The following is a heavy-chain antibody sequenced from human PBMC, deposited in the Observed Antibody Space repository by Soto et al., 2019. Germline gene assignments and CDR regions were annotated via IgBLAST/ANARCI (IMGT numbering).Heavy chain of an antibody. CDR3: ARGLIVVDSYYYYGMDV. CDR1: GYTFTSYG. V-gene: IGHV1-18*04. CDR2: ISAYNGNT. J-gene: IGHJ6*02. Sequence: QVQLVQSGAEVKKPGASVKVSCKASGYTFTSYGISWVRQAPGQGLEWMGWISAYNGNTNYAQKLQGRVTMTTDTSTSTAYMELRSLRSDYTAVYYCARGLIVVDSYYYYGMDVWGQGTTVTVSS. D-gene: IGHD3-22*01.